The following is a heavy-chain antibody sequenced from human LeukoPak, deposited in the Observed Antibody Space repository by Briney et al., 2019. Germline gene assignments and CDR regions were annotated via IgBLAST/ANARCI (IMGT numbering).Heavy chain of an antibody. CDR1: GFTFSSYG. D-gene: IGHD2-2*01. CDR2: IWYDGSNK. J-gene: IGHJ5*02. CDR3: ARDRVPAAIDAWFDP. Sequence: GRSLRLSCAASGFTFSSYGMHWVRQAPGKGLEWVAVIWYDGSNKYYADSVKGRFTISRDNSKNTLYLQMNSLRAEDTAVYYCARDRVPAAIDAWFDPWGQGTLVTVSS. V-gene: IGHV3-33*01.